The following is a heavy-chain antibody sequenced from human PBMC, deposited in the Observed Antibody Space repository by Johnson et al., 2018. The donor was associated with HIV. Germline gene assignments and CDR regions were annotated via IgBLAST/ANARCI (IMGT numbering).Heavy chain of an antibody. CDR2: IGTIGDT. J-gene: IGHJ3*01. V-gene: IGHV3-13*01. Sequence: MQLVESGGGLVHPGGSLRLSCAASGFTFSDHDMHWVRQTEGIGLEWVSAIGTIGDTHYHGSVKGRFTISRDNSKNTLYLQMNSLRVEDTDLYYCARDGEWQQLPLGDALYFWGQGTMVTVSS. CDR1: GFTFSDHD. D-gene: IGHD6-13*01. CDR3: ARDGEWQQLPLGDALYF.